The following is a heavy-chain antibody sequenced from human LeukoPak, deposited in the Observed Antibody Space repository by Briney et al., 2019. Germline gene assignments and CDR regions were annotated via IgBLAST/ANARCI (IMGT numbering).Heavy chain of an antibody. CDR2: INSDERIT. Sequence: GALRLSCAASGFTPSTYWMHWVRQALGKGLGWVTRINSDERITTYADSVKGRFTISRDNAKNTLYLQMNSLRAEATAVYYCAKSRRAYCSGGSCFGLCAYWGQGTLVTVSS. V-gene: IGHV3-74*01. CDR1: GFTPSTYW. J-gene: IGHJ4*02. CDR3: AKSRRAYCSGGSCFGLCAY. D-gene: IGHD2-15*01.